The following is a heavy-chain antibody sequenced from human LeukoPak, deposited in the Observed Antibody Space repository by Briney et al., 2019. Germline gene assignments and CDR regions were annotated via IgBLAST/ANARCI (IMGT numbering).Heavy chain of an antibody. D-gene: IGHD3-22*01. CDR1: GASVSGSNYY. V-gene: IGHV4-39*01. CDR3: ARGYYDEYYFDY. CDR2: IYSSGST. J-gene: IGHJ4*02. Sequence: PSETLSLTCAVSGASVSGSNYYWGWIRQPPGKGLEWIGNIYSSGSTYYNASLQSRVTISIDTSKNQFSLRLNSVTAADTAVYYCARGYYDEYYFDYWGQGTLVTVSS.